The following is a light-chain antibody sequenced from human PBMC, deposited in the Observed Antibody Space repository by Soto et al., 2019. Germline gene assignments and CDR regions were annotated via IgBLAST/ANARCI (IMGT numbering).Light chain of an antibody. J-gene: IGKJ1*01. CDR3: LHDYGDCWT. Sequence: TQMTQSPLSLSASVGEKIIITCRASRDVGSDVSWYQQKPGQAPKLVIYAASNLYTGVPSRFRGRRSGRELTLTTSMLQPEDFGSEYCLHDYGDCWTGGQGPKVDIK. CDR2: AAS. CDR1: RDVGSD. V-gene: IGKV1-6*01.